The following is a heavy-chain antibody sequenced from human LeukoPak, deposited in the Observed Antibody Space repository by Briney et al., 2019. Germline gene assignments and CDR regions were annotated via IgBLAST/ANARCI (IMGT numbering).Heavy chain of an antibody. D-gene: IGHD2-15*01. CDR2: ISSSSSTI. CDR1: GFTFSSYG. Sequence: PGGSLRLSCAASGFTFSSYGMNWVRQAPGKGLEWVSYISSSSSTIYYADSVKGRFTISRDNAKNSLYLQMNSLRAEDTAVYYCARAGDCSGGSCDYYYYMDVWGKGTTVTVSS. V-gene: IGHV3-48*04. CDR3: ARAGDCSGGSCDYYYYMDV. J-gene: IGHJ6*03.